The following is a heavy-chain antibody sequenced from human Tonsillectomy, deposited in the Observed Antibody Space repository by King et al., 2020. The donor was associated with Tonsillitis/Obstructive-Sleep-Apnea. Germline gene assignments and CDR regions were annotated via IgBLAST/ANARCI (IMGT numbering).Heavy chain of an antibody. Sequence: VQLVESGGGLVQPGGSLRLSCAASGFTFSSYEMNWVRQAPGKGLEWVSYISSSGSTIYYADLVKGRFTIYRDNAKNSLYLQMNSLRAEDTAVYYCAGVRVVRGVPGYYYSMDVSGHGTPVTASS. D-gene: IGHD3-10*01. J-gene: IGHJ6*02. V-gene: IGHV3-48*03. CDR1: GFTFSSYE. CDR2: ISSSGSTI. CDR3: AGVRVVRGVPGYYYSMDV.